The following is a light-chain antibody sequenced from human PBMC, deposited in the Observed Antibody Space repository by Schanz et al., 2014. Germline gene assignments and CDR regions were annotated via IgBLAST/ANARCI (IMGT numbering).Light chain of an antibody. Sequence: QSALTQPPSASGSPGQSVTISCTGTSSDVGSYNRVSWYQQPPGTAPKLMIYEVSNRPSGVPDRFSGSKSGNTASLTISGLQAEDEADYYCSSYTRSTTHVFGTGTKLTVL. CDR3: SSYTRSTTHV. CDR2: EVS. CDR1: SSDVGSYNR. V-gene: IGLV2-18*02. J-gene: IGLJ1*01.